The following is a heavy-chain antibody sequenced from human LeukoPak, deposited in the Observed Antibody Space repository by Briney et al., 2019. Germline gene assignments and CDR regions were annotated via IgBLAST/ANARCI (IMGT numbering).Heavy chain of an antibody. D-gene: IGHD7-27*01. Sequence: GGSLRLSCAASGFTFSSYGMHWDRQAPGKGLEWVAVISYDGSNKYYADSVKGRFTISRDNSKNTLYLQMNSLRAEDTAVYYCAKELNGGRYYYYGMDVWGQGTTVTVSS. J-gene: IGHJ6*02. CDR2: ISYDGSNK. V-gene: IGHV3-30*18. CDR3: AKELNGGRYYYYGMDV. CDR1: GFTFSSYG.